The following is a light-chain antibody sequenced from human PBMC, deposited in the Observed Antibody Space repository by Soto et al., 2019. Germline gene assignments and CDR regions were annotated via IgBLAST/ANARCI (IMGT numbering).Light chain of an antibody. CDR2: DDS. CDR3: QVWNGRSFQGV. CDR1: SIGTKS. Sequence: SYELTQPPSVSVAPGQTASIACGGDSIGTKSVNWYQQRPGQAPVVVVYDDSDRPTGIPERFSGSNSGNTATLTISRVEAGDEAGYYCQVWNGRSFQGVFGPGTRSPS. V-gene: IGLV3-21*02. J-gene: IGLJ1*01.